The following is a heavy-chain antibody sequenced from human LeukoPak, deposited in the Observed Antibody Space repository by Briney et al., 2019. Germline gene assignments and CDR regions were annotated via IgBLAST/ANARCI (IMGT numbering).Heavy chain of an antibody. Sequence: LSLTCAVYGGSFSGYYWSWIRQAPGKGLEWVSYISSSSSYTNYADSVKGRFTISRDNAKNSLYLQMNSLRAEDTAVYYCARVKLAVAARRYFDYWGQGTLVTVSS. V-gene: IGHV3-11*06. D-gene: IGHD6-19*01. CDR2: ISSSSSYT. CDR1: GGSFSGYY. J-gene: IGHJ4*02. CDR3: ARVKLAVAARRYFDY.